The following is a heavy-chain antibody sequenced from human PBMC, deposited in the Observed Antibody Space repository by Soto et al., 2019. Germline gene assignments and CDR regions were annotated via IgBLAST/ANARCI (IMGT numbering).Heavy chain of an antibody. Sequence: QVQLVQSGAEVKKPGDSVRVSCKASGYTFTSYGIGWVRQAPGQGLEWMGWISANNGNTKYAQKVQGRVTMTTDASTSTAYMELRILRSDDAAVYYCARDGYFDHWGQGTLVTVSS. J-gene: IGHJ4*02. CDR2: ISANNGNT. CDR1: GYTFTSYG. V-gene: IGHV1-18*01. CDR3: ARDGYFDH.